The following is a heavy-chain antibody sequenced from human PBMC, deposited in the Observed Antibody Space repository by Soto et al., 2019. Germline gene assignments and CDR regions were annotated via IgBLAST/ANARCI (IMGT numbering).Heavy chain of an antibody. CDR3: ARTIAAAGHDAFDI. J-gene: IGHJ3*02. V-gene: IGHV4-59*08. CDR1: GGSISSYY. Sequence: SETLSLTCTVSGGSISSYYWSWIRQPPGKGLEWIGYIYYRGSTNYNPSLKSRVTISVDTSKNQFSLKLSSVTAADTAVYYCARTIAAAGHDAFDIWGQGTMVTVSS. CDR2: IYYRGST. D-gene: IGHD6-13*01.